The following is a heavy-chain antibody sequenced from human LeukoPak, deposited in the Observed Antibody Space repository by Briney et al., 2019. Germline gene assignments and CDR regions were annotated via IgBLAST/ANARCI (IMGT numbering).Heavy chain of an antibody. CDR1: GFTFSSYW. J-gene: IGHJ4*02. CDR2: INSEGSRT. CDR3: ARDGIFDY. V-gene: IGHV3-74*01. Sequence: QSGGSLRLSCAASGFTFSSYWMHWVRQAPGKGLVWVSRINSEGSRTFYADSVKGRFTISRDDAKKSLYLQMNSLRAEDTAVYYCARDGIFDYWGQGTLVTVSS.